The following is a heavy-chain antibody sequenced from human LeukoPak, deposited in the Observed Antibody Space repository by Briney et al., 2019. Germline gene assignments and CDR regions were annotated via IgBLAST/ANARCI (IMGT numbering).Heavy chain of an antibody. CDR3: ARDMEYYDSSGYSAHLDY. CDR2: IWYDGSNK. D-gene: IGHD3-22*01. J-gene: IGHJ4*02. V-gene: IGHV3-33*01. CDR1: GFTFSSYG. Sequence: GRSLRLSCAASGFTFSSYGMHWVRQAPGKGLEWVAVIWYDGSNKYYADSVKGRFTISRDNSKNTLYLQMNSLRAEDTAVYYCARDMEYYDSSGYSAHLDYWGQGTLVTVSS.